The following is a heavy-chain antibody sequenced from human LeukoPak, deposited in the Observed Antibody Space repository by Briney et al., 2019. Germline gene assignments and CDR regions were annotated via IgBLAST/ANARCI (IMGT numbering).Heavy chain of an antibody. D-gene: IGHD3-16*01. CDR1: GGSVSRDSYY. CDR3: ARDRSLGIIDY. J-gene: IGHJ4*02. Sequence: SETLSLTCTVSGGSVSRDSYYWSWIRQPPGKGLEWIGYIYYSGSTNYNPSLKSRFTISVDASKNHFSLKVTSVTAADTAVYYCARDRSLGIIDYWGQGSLVTVSS. V-gene: IGHV4-61*03. CDR2: IYYSGST.